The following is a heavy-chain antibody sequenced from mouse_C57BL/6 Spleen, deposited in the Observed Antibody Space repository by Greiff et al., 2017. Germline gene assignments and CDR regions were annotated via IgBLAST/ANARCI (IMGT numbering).Heavy chain of an antibody. CDR3: ARRGVHAMDY. J-gene: IGHJ4*01. D-gene: IGHD2-14*01. CDR2: INPNNGGT. V-gene: IGHV1-26*01. CDR1: GYTFTDYY. Sequence: EVQLQQSGPELVKPGASVKISCKASGYTFTDYYMNWVKQSHGKSLEWIGDINPNNGGTSYNQKFKGKATLTVDKSSSTAYMELRSLTSEDSAVYYCARRGVHAMDYWGQGTSVTVSS.